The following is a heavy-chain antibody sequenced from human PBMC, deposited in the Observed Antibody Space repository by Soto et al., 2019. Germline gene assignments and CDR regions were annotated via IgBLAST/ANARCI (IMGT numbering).Heavy chain of an antibody. J-gene: IGHJ4*02. V-gene: IGHV3-48*01. CDR2: ISSSSSTI. CDR1: GFTFSSYS. CDR3: ASYRYLTPAMVPLPNQFDY. Sequence: GGSLRLSCAASGFTFSSYSMNWVRQAPGKGLEWVSYISSSSSTIYYADSVKGRFTISRDNAKNSLYLQMNSLRSEDTAVYYCASYRYLTPAMVPLPNQFDYWGQGTLVTVSS. D-gene: IGHD5-18*01.